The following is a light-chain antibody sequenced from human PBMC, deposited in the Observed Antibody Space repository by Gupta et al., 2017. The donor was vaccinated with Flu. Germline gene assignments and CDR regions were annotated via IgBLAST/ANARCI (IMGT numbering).Light chain of an antibody. Sequence: QSALTQPASVSGSPGQSITISCIGTSNDVASYNNVSWYQQHPGKAPKLMIYEVSNRPSGVSNRFSGSKSGNTASLTISGLQAEDEADYYCSSYTSNSALYVFGTGTKVTVL. CDR2: EVS. V-gene: IGLV2-14*01. J-gene: IGLJ1*01. CDR3: SSYTSNSALYV. CDR1: SNDVASYNN.